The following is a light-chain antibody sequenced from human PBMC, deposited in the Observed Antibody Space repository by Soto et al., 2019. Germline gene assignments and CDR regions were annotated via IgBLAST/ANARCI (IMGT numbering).Light chain of an antibody. J-gene: IGKJ2*01. V-gene: IGKV1-5*03. CDR2: KAS. Sequence: DIRMTQSPSTLSASEGDRVTITCRASQSISSWLAWNRQKPGKAPKLLIYKASSLESGVSSRFSGSRSGTEFTITISSLQPDDFATYYCQQYNSYPYTFGQGTKLEIK. CDR3: QQYNSYPYT. CDR1: QSISSW.